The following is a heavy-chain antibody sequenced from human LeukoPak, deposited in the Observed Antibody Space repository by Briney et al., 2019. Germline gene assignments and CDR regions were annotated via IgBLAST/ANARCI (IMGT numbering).Heavy chain of an antibody. Sequence: SETLSLTCTVSGDSISSGGYSWSWVRQHPGTGLEWIGYIYYSGTTYYNPSLKSRVTISVDTSKNQFSLKLNSVTAADTAVYYCARESGAAAAALRFDYWGQGTLVTVSS. CDR3: ARESGAAAAALRFDY. D-gene: IGHD6-13*01. J-gene: IGHJ4*02. CDR1: GDSISSGGYS. V-gene: IGHV4-31*03. CDR2: IYYSGTT.